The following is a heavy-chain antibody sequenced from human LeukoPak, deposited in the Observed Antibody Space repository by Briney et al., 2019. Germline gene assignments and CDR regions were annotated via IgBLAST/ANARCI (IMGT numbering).Heavy chain of an antibody. CDR3: ARHYSSGWYRAFDI. Sequence: PSETLSLTCTVSGGSISSSGYYWGWVRQPPGKGLEWIGSIYHSGSTYYSPSLKSRVTISVDTSKNQFSLRLSSVTAADTAVYYCARHYSSGWYRAFDIWGQGTMVTVSS. J-gene: IGHJ3*02. V-gene: IGHV4-39*01. CDR2: IYHSGST. CDR1: GGSISSSGYY. D-gene: IGHD6-19*01.